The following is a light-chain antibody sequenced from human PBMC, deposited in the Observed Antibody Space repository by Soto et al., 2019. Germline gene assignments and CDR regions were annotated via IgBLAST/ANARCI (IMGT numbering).Light chain of an antibody. Sequence: DIQMTQSPSTLASVGDRVTITCRASQSISTFLARYQQKPGKAPKLLIYQASTLDTGVTSTFSGSGSGTEFTLTISSLQPDDFATYHCQQYNAYPHTFGQGTKLEIK. J-gene: IGKJ2*01. V-gene: IGKV1-5*03. CDR3: QQYNAYPHT. CDR2: QAS. CDR1: QSISTF.